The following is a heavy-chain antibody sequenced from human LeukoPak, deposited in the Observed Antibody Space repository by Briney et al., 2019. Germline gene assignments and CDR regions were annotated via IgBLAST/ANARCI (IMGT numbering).Heavy chain of an antibody. CDR1: GFTFSSYA. V-gene: IGHV3-23*01. CDR2: ISGSGGST. D-gene: IGHD3-22*01. CDR3: AKTRGYYDSSGYYLDY. Sequence: GRSLRLSCAASGFTFSSYAMSWVRQAPGKGLEWVSAISGSGGSTYYADSVKGRFTISRDNSKNTLYLQMNSLRAEDTAVYYCAKTRGYYDSSGYYLDYWGQGTLVTVSS. J-gene: IGHJ4*02.